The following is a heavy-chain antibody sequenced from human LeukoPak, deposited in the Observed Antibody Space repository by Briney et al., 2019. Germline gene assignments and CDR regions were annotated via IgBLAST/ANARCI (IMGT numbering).Heavy chain of an antibody. Sequence: GGSLRLSCAASGFTFDDYAMHWVRQAPGKGLEWVSGISWNSGSIGYADSVKGRFTISRDNAKNSLYLQMNSLRAEDTALYYCAKDIGYYDSSGYLNWYFDLWGRGTLVTVSS. CDR1: GFTFDDYA. V-gene: IGHV3-9*01. D-gene: IGHD3-22*01. CDR2: ISWNSGSI. CDR3: AKDIGYYDSSGYLNWYFDL. J-gene: IGHJ2*01.